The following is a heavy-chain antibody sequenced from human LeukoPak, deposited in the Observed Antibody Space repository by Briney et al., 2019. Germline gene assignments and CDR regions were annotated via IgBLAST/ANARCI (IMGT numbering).Heavy chain of an antibody. D-gene: IGHD3-22*01. CDR2: ISAYNGNT. V-gene: IGHV1-18*01. Sequence: ASVKVSCKASGYTFTSYGISWVRQAPGQGREGMGWISAYNGNTNYAQKLQGRVTMTTDPSTSPAYMELRSLRSDDTAVYYCARADYYDSSGKNLGYWGQGTLVTVSS. J-gene: IGHJ4*02. CDR1: GYTFTSYG. CDR3: ARADYYDSSGKNLGY.